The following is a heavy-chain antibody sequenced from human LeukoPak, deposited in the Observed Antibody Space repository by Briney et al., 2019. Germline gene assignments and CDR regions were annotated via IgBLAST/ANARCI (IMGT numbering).Heavy chain of an antibody. J-gene: IGHJ4*02. V-gene: IGHV3-72*01. CDR2: IRNKAKSYTT. CDR1: GFTFTDHY. CDR3: ARDDGYGYGY. D-gene: IGHD5-18*01. Sequence: GGSLRLPCAACGFTFTDHYMDWVRHAPGKALEWVGRIRNKAKSYTTDYAESVKDRFTLSRDDSKNSLYLQMNSLKTEDTAVYYCARDDGYGYGYWGQGTLVTVSS.